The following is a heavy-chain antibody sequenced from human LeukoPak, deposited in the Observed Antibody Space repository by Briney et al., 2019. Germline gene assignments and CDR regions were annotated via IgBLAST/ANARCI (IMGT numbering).Heavy chain of an antibody. CDR2: ISGSVGIT. CDR3: AKRSVAGKKAFDY. J-gene: IGHJ4*02. V-gene: IGHV3-23*01. Sequence: GGSLKLSCAASGFTFSNYAMNWVRQPPGKGLEWVSRISGSVGITFYADSVKGRFTISRDNSKNTLYMQMNSLRAEDTAVYYCAKRSVAGKKAFDYWGQGTLVTVSS. CDR1: GFTFSNYA. D-gene: IGHD6-19*01.